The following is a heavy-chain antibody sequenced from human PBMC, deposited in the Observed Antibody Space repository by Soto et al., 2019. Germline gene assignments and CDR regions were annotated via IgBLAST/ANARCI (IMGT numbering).Heavy chain of an antibody. CDR2: INHSGTT. D-gene: IGHD3-22*01. J-gene: IGHJ1*01. Sequence: PSETLSLTCAVYGGSFSGYYWRCIRQPPGKGLEWIGEINHSGTTTHNPSLTSRVTISVDKSKNEFSLKLTSVTAADTAVYYCEGLDEDNRCYYGIVSWGQGTLVTVSS. CDR1: GGSFSGYY. V-gene: IGHV4-34*01. CDR3: EGLDEDNRCYYGIVS.